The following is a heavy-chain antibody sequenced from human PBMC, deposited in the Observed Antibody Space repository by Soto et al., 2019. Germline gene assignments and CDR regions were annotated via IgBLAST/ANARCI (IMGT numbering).Heavy chain of an antibody. V-gene: IGHV1-46*01. CDR3: ARVYYNGGSCYGIDY. Sequence: QVQLVQSGAEVKKPGASVKISCKASGDTFTSYYMHWVRQAPGQGLEWMGIINPRGGTSYGHKFQGRATGTRDTSTSTVYMELSNLRSEDTAVYYCARVYYNGGSCYGIDYWGQGTLVTVSS. J-gene: IGHJ4*02. CDR1: GDTFTSYY. CDR2: INPRGGT. D-gene: IGHD2-15*01.